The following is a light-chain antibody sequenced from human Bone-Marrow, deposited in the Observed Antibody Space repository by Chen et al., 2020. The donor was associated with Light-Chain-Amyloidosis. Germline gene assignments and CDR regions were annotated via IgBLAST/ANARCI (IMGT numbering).Light chain of an antibody. Sequence: SYELTQPPSVSVAPGQTARLTCSGDDLPTKYAYWYQQKPGQAPVLVIHRDTERPSGISARCSGSSSGTTATLTISGVQAEDEADYHCQSADSSGTYEVIFGGGTKLTVL. V-gene: IGLV3-25*03. CDR2: RDT. CDR1: DLPTKY. J-gene: IGLJ2*01. CDR3: QSADSSGTYEVI.